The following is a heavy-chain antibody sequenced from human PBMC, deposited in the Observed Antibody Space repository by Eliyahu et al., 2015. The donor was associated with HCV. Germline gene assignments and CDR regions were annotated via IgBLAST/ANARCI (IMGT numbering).Heavy chain of an antibody. V-gene: IGHV3-33*01. CDR3: ARDGVVAVAGADWFDP. Sequence: QVQLVESGGGVVQPGRSLRLSCAASGFXFSTYGMHWVRQAPGKGLEWVAVIWSDGSTKNYADSVKGRFTISRDNSKNTLYLQMNSLRAEDTAVYYCARDGVVAVAGADWFDPWGQGTLVTVSS. CDR1: GFXFSTYG. D-gene: IGHD6-19*01. J-gene: IGHJ5*02. CDR2: IWSDGSTK.